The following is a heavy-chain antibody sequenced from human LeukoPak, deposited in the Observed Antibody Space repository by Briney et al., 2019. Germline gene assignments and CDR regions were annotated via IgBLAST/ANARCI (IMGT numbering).Heavy chain of an antibody. CDR2: IYYSGST. D-gene: IGHD1-26*01. V-gene: IGHV4-59*01. Sequence: SETLSLTCTVSGGSISSYYWSWIRQPPGKGLEWIGYIYYSGSTNYNPSLKSRVTISVDTSKDQFSLKLSSVTAADTAVYYCARGMRSHSFDYWGQGTPVTVSS. J-gene: IGHJ4*02. CDR1: GGSISSYY. CDR3: ARGMRSHSFDY.